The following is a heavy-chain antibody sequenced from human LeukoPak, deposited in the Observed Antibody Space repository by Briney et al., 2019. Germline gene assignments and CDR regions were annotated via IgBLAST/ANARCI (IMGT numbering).Heavy chain of an antibody. CDR2: INHSGST. CDR3: ARVVVAAAIPYFDY. D-gene: IGHD2-2*02. CDR1: GGSFSGYY. V-gene: IGHV4-34*01. J-gene: IGHJ4*02. Sequence: SETLSLTCAVYGGSFSGYYWSWIRQPPGKGLEWIGEINHSGSTNYNPSLKSRVTIPVDTSNNQFSLKLSSVTAADTAVYYCARVVVAAAIPYFDYWGQGTLVTVSS.